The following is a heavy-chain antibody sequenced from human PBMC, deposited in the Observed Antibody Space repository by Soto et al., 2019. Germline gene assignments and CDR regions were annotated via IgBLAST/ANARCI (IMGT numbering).Heavy chain of an antibody. CDR1: GFTFSSYG. V-gene: IGHV3-33*01. D-gene: IGHD6-13*01. CDR3: ARGGYSSSGRDAFDI. Sequence: GGSLRLSCAASGFTFSSYGMHWVRQAPGKGLEWVAVIWYDGSNKYYADSVKGRFTISRDNSKNTLYLQMNSLRAEDTAVYYCARGGYSSSGRDAFDIWGQGTMVTVSS. J-gene: IGHJ3*02. CDR2: IWYDGSNK.